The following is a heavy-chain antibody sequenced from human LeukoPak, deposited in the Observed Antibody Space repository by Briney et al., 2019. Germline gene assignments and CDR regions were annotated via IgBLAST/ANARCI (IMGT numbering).Heavy chain of an antibody. D-gene: IGHD3-10*01. V-gene: IGHV5-51*01. CDR3: ARHYYGTVDY. J-gene: IGHJ4*02. CDR1: GYSFTSYW. CDR2: IYPGDCDT. Sequence: GESLQISCKGYGYSFTSYWISWVRQMPGKGLEGMGIIYPGDCDTRYSPSFQDHVTISADKSFSTAYLQWSSLKASDTAMYYCARHYYGTVDYWGQGTLVTVSS.